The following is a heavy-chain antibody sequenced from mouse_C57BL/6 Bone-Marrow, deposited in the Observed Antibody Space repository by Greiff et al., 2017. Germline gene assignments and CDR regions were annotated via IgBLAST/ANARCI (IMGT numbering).Heavy chain of an antibody. V-gene: IGHV1-64*01. Sequence: VQLQQSGAELVKPGASVKLSCKASGYTFTSYWMHWVKQRPGQGLEWIGMIHPNSGSTNYNEKFKSKATLTVDKSSSTAYMQLSSLTSEDSAVYYGARPFYGSSSWFAYWGQGTLVTVSA. CDR1: GYTFTSYW. CDR2: IHPNSGST. CDR3: ARPFYGSSSWFAY. D-gene: IGHD1-1*01. J-gene: IGHJ3*01.